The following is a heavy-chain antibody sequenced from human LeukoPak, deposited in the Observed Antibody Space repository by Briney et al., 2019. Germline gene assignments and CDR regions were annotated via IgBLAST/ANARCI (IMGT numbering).Heavy chain of an antibody. V-gene: IGHV3-66*01. CDR2: LDAGDNT. J-gene: IGHJ4*02. Sequence: GGSLRLSCAASGFTFSSYGMHWVRQAPGKGLEWVSLLDAGDNTDYSDSVKGRFTISRDNSKNTLYLQMNSLRPEDTAVYYCARELGLGALDYWGQGTLVTVSS. CDR3: ARELGLGALDY. D-gene: IGHD7-27*01. CDR1: GFTFSSYG.